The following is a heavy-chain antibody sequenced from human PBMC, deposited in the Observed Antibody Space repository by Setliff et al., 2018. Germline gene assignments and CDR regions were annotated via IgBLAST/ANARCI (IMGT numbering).Heavy chain of an antibody. CDR3: AAPRLLPQYYYYYYMDV. D-gene: IGHD2-15*01. CDR2: ISAYNGNT. V-gene: IGHV1-18*01. Sequence: GASVKVSCKASGYTFTSYGISWVRQAPGQGLEWMGWISAYNGNTNYAQKLQGRVTMTTDTSTSTAYMELRSLRSDDTAVYYCAAPRLLPQYYYYYYMDVWGKGTTVTVSS. CDR1: GYTFTSYG. J-gene: IGHJ6*03.